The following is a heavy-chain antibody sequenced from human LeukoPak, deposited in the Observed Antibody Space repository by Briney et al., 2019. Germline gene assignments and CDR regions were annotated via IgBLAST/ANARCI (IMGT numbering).Heavy chain of an antibody. CDR1: TFTFSSYT. V-gene: IGHV3-21*01. J-gene: IGHJ4*02. D-gene: IGHD3-10*01. CDR2: ISPSGNSK. CDR3: VRDFLGESGAGGY. Sequence: GGSLRLSCAPSTFTFSSYTMNWVRQAPGKGLEWVSSISPSGNSKYHADSVKGRFTISRDNAENSLYMQMNSPRAEDTGVYYCVRDFLGESGAGGYWGQGTLVTVSS.